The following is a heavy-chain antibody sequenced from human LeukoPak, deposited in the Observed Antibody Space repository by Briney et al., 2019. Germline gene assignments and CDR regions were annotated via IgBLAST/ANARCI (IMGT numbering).Heavy chain of an antibody. CDR2: IYINGST. V-gene: IGHV4-61*02. CDR1: GGSISSSSYY. D-gene: IGHD4-17*01. Sequence: SETLSLTCTVSGGSISSSSYYWSWIRQPAGKGLEWIGRIYINGSTNFNPSLKSRVTISVDTSKNQFSLKLSSVTAADTAVYYCARNNGATVTNFDYWGQGTLVTVSS. CDR3: ARNNGATVTNFDY. J-gene: IGHJ4*02.